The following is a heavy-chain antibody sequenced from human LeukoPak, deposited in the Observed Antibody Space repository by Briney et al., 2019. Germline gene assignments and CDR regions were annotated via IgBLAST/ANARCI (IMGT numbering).Heavy chain of an antibody. CDR3: ASIPPPNDNLVVAATHENFDY. CDR2: IIPIFGTA. CDR1: GGTFSSYA. J-gene: IGHJ4*02. V-gene: IGHV1-69*13. Sequence: SVKVSCKASGGTFSSYAISWVRQAPGQGLEWMGGIIPIFGTANYAQKFQGRVTITADESTSTAYMELSSLRSEDTAVYYCASIPPPNDNLVVAATHENFDYWGQGTLVTVSS. D-gene: IGHD2-15*01.